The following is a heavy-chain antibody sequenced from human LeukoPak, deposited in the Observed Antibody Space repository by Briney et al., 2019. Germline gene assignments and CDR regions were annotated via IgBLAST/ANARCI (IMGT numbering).Heavy chain of an antibody. CDR3: ARDQRVTGRPDIDY. V-gene: IGHV3-74*03. CDR2: ISSDGSST. D-gene: IGHD6-6*01. Sequence: GGSLRLSCAASGFTFRNHWMHWVRQTPGKGLVWVSRISSDGSSTTYADSVKGRFTISRGNAKNTLYLQMNNLRAEDTAMNYCARDQRVTGRPDIDYWGQGTLVIVSS. J-gene: IGHJ4*02. CDR1: GFTFRNHW.